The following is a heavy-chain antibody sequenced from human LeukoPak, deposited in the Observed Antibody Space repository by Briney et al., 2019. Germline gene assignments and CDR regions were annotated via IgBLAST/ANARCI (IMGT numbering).Heavy chain of an antibody. D-gene: IGHD3-10*01. CDR3: ARDWAHGSFDY. CDR1: GYTFSGYS. Sequence: GASVKASCKASGYTFSGYSMHWVRQAPGQGPEWMGMINPTSGSATYAQKFQGSVTMTRDTSTSTLYMELSSLRSDDTAVYYCARDWAHGSFDYWGQGTPVIVSS. J-gene: IGHJ4*02. V-gene: IGHV1-46*01. CDR2: INPTSGSA.